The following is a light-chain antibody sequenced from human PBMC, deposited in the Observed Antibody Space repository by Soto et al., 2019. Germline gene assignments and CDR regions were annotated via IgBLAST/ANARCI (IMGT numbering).Light chain of an antibody. CDR2: SNN. Sequence: QAVVTQPPSASGTPGQSVTISCSGSRSNIGSNSVSWYQQLPGTAPKLLIFSNNQRPSGVPDRFSGSKSGTSASLAISVIKSEDEADYYCAAWDDSLNGRMVFGGGTKLTVL. J-gene: IGLJ3*02. V-gene: IGLV1-44*01. CDR3: AAWDDSLNGRMV. CDR1: RSNIGSNS.